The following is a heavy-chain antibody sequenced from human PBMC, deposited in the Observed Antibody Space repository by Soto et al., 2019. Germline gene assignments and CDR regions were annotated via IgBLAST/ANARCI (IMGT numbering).Heavy chain of an antibody. Sequence: LRLSFAASGFTFINAWISWVRQAPGKGLEWVGRIKSKTDGGTTDYAAPVKGRFTISRDDSKNTLYLQMNSLKTEDTAVYYCTNVPYCSGGSCYSDYWGQGTLVTVSS. J-gene: IGHJ4*02. CDR3: TNVPYCSGGSCYSDY. CDR1: GFTFINAW. D-gene: IGHD2-15*01. CDR2: IKSKTDGGTT. V-gene: IGHV3-15*01.